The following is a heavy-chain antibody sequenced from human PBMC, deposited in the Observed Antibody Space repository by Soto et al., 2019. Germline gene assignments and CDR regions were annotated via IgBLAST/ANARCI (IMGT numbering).Heavy chain of an antibody. CDR2: MNPNSGNT. CDR1: GYTFTSYD. D-gene: IGHD3-10*01. CDR3: AREWYYYGSGSPQGWFDP. Sequence: ASVKVSCKASGYTFTSYDINWVRQATGQGLEWMGWMNPNSGNTGYAQKFQGRVTMTRNTSISTAYVELSSLRSEDTAVYYCAREWYYYGSGSPQGWFDPWGQGTLVTVSS. V-gene: IGHV1-8*01. J-gene: IGHJ5*02.